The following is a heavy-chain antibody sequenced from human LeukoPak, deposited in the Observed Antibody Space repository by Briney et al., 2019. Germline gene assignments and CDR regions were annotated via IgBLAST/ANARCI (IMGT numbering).Heavy chain of an antibody. CDR2: INQEGRDK. CDR1: GFTLRSYW. CDR3: AKLGTDAFDI. V-gene: IGHV3-7*01. D-gene: IGHD7-27*01. J-gene: IGHJ3*02. Sequence: PGGSLSLSCAASGFTLRSYWMGWGGQAPGKGGEGVANINQEGRDKQYVDSVKRRFTISRDNAKTSLYLQMNSLRADDTAVYYCAKLGTDAFDIWGQGTMVTVSS.